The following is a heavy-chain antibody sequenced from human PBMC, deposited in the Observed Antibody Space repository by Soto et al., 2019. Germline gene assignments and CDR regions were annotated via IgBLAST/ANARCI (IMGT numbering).Heavy chain of an antibody. J-gene: IGHJ6*03. CDR2: IYSGGST. V-gene: IGHV3-53*04. CDR1: GFTVSSNY. Sequence: GGSLRLSCAASGFTVSSNYMSWVRQAPGKGLEWVSVIYSGGSTYYADSVKGRFTISRHNSKNTLYLQMNSLGAEDTAVYYCARGGGYYGSGSYSFRGSKPYYYYYMDVWGKGTTVTVSS. CDR3: ARGGGYYGSGSYSFRGSKPYYYYYMDV. D-gene: IGHD3-10*01.